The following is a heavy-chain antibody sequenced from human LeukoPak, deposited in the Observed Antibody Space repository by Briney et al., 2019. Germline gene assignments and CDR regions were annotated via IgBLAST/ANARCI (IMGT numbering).Heavy chain of an antibody. CDR1: GGSISSGSYY. Sequence: PSETLSLTCTVSGGSISSGSYYWSWIRQPAGKGLEWIGRIYTSGSTNYNPSLKSRVTISVDTSKNQFSLKLSSVTAADTAVYYCARSPGIVGATTSYAFDIWGQGTMVTVSS. CDR2: IYTSGST. J-gene: IGHJ3*02. V-gene: IGHV4-61*02. D-gene: IGHD1-26*01. CDR3: ARSPGIVGATTSYAFDI.